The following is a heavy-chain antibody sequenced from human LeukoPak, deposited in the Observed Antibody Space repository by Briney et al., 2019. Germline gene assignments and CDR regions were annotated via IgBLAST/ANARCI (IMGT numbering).Heavy chain of an antibody. J-gene: IGHJ4*02. V-gene: IGHV1-8*01. Sequence: ASVKVSCKASGYTFTSYDINWVRQAPGQGLEWMGWMNANSGNTGYVQRFQDRVTFTRDTSINTAYMELSSLRSEDTAVYYCARGASRSFDFWGQGTLVTVSS. CDR2: MNANSGNT. CDR3: ARGASRSFDF. CDR1: GYTFTSYD.